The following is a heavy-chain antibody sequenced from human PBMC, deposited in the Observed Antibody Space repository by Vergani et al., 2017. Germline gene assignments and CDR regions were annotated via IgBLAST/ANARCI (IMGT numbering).Heavy chain of an antibody. J-gene: IGHJ4*02. CDR1: GFTFSTFA. Sequence: EVQLLESGGSLKQPGGSVRLSCAASGFTFSTFAMHWVRQAPGKGLEWVSSLTGGGGSTYYADSFKDRFIISRDNSRDTLYLQMNSLRPEDKATYYCVKDAGSYENFVDSWAQGTLVTVSS. D-gene: IGHD1-26*01. CDR2: LTGGGGST. V-gene: IGHV3-23*01. CDR3: VKDAGSYENFVDS.